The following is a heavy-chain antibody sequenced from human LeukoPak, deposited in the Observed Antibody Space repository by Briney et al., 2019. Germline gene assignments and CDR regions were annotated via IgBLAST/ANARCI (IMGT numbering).Heavy chain of an antibody. Sequence: GASVKVSRKASGYTFTGYYMHWVRQAPGQGLEWMGWINPNSGGTNYAQKFQGRVTMTRDTSISTAYMELSRLRSDDTAVYYCARSPELRYFDWLGRGGAFDYWGQGTLVTVSS. D-gene: IGHD3-9*01. J-gene: IGHJ4*02. CDR2: INPNSGGT. CDR1: GYTFTGYY. CDR3: ARSPELRYFDWLGRGGAFDY. V-gene: IGHV1-2*02.